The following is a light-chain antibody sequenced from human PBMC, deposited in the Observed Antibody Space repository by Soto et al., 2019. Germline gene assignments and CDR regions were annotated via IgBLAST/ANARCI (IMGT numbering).Light chain of an antibody. J-gene: IGKJ5*01. Sequence: DIVMTQSPATLSVSPGESATLSCRASQSVSSNLAWHQQKPGQAPRILMYDASTRATGISARFSGSGSGTEFTLTISSLQSEDFAVYYCQQYHNWPITFGQGTRLENK. CDR2: DAS. V-gene: IGKV3-15*01. CDR1: QSVSSN. CDR3: QQYHNWPIT.